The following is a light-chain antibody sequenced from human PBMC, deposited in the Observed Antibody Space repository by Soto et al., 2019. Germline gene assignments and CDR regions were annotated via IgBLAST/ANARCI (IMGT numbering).Light chain of an antibody. CDR2: GAS. Sequence: EIVLTQSPGTLSLSPGERATLSCRASQSVSSSYLAWYQQKPGQAPRLLIYGASSSATGIPDRFSGSGSGTDFTLTSSRLEPEDFAVYYCQQYGSSPHTFGQGTKLEIK. CDR3: QQYGSSPHT. V-gene: IGKV3-20*01. J-gene: IGKJ2*01. CDR1: QSVSSSY.